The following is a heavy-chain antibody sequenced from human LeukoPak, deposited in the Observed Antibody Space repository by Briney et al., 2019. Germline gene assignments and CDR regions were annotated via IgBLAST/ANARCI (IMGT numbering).Heavy chain of an antibody. CDR2: TYYRSKWYN. CDR3: ARDRVEEGNYFDY. J-gene: IGHJ4*02. V-gene: IGHV6-1*01. Sequence: SQTLSLTCAISGDSVPSNSAAWNWIRKSPSRGLEWLGRTYYRSKWYNDYAVSVKSRIAINPDTSKNQFSLQLNSVTPEDTAVYYCARDRVEEGNYFDYWGQGTLVTVSS. D-gene: IGHD2-15*01. CDR1: GDSVPSNSAA.